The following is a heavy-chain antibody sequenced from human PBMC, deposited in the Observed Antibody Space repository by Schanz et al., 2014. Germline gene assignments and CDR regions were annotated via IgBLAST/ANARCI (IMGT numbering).Heavy chain of an antibody. V-gene: IGHV3-11*06. CDR3: ARANYRRKINFDY. CDR2: ISGTTTYT. J-gene: IGHJ4*02. Sequence: VQLLESGGGLVQPGGSLRLSCAASGFTSSDYYMSWIRQAPGKGLEWVSYISGTTTYTNYADSVKGRFTISRDNSKNTLYLQMSSLRAEDTAVYYCARANYRRKINFDYWGRGTLVTVSS. D-gene: IGHD3-10*01. CDR1: GFTSSDYY.